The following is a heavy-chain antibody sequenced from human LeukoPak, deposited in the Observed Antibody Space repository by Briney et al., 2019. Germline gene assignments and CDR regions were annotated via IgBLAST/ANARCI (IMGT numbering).Heavy chain of an antibody. CDR1: GFTFSNYW. V-gene: IGHV3-74*01. D-gene: IGHD3-16*02. J-gene: IGHJ5*02. CDR2: INSDGTTT. CDR3: VRAPATVKFDP. Sequence: GGSLRLSCAASGFTFSNYWMHWVRQSPGKGLMWVSRINSDGTTTRYADSVKGRFTISRDNAKNTLYLQINSLRAEDTAVYYCVRAPATVKFDPWGKGTLVTVSS.